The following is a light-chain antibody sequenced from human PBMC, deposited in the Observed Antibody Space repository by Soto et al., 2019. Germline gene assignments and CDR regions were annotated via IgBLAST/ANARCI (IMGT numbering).Light chain of an antibody. CDR3: QQYETSPFT. CDR1: QSVDSSH. V-gene: IGKV3-20*01. J-gene: IGKJ4*01. Sequence: ERATLSCRASQSVDSSHLAWYQHRPGRAPRLLVYGASRRATGVPDRFSGSGSGTHFTLSIRRLESDDFAVYYCQQYETSPFTFGGGTKVDIK. CDR2: GAS.